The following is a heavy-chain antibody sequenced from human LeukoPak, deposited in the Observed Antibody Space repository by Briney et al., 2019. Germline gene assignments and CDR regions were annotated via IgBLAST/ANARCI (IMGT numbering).Heavy chain of an antibody. CDR3: AGLYGSGSYYGY. J-gene: IGHJ4*02. CDR1: GFTFSSYA. D-gene: IGHD3-10*01. CDR2: IYYSGST. Sequence: GSLRLSCAASGFTFSSYAMSWVRQPPGKGLEWIGNIYYSGSTYYKPSLKSRVTISVDTSKNQFSLKLSSVTAADTAVYYCAGLYGSGSYYGYWGQGTLVTVSS. V-gene: IGHV4-39*01.